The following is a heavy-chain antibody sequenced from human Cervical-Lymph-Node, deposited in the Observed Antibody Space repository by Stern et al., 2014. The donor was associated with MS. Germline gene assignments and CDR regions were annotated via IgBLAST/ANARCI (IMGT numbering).Heavy chain of an antibody. CDR3: VREFSYDTSGYYFYY. CDR1: GGTFSRYG. V-gene: IGHV1-69*01. Sequence: VQLVESEAEVKKPGSSVKVSCKASGGTFSRYGISWVRQAPGQGLEWMGGIIPIFGTPNYAQKFQGRVTITADESTTTAYMELSSLRPEDTAVYYCVREFSYDTSGYYFYYWGQGTLVTVSS. D-gene: IGHD3-22*01. J-gene: IGHJ4*02. CDR2: IIPIFGTP.